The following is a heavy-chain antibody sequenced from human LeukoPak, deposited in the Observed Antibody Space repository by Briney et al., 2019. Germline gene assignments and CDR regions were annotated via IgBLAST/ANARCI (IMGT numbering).Heavy chain of an antibody. CDR2: ISWNSGSI. V-gene: IGHV3-9*01. J-gene: IGHJ3*02. CDR3: AKETIYCSGGSCYHDAFDI. D-gene: IGHD2-15*01. CDR1: GFTFDDYA. Sequence: PGRSLRLSCAASGFTFDDYAMHWVRQAPGKGLEWVSGISWNSGSIGYADPVKGRFTISRDNAKNSLYLQMNSMRAEDTALYYCAKETIYCSGGSCYHDAFDIWGQGTMVTVSS.